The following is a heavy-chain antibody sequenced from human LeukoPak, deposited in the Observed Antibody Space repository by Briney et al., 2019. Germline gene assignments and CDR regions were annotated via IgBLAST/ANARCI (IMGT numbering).Heavy chain of an antibody. CDR2: IYSGGSI. J-gene: IGHJ4*02. CDR1: AFTVSSNY. Sequence: GGSLRLSCAASAFTVSSNYMSWVRQAPGKGLEWVSVIYSGGSIYYADSVKGRFTISRDNSKNTLYLQMNSLRAEDTAVYYCARDGLEQPYYFDYWGQGTLVTVSS. V-gene: IGHV3-66*01. CDR3: ARDGLEQPYYFDY. D-gene: IGHD1/OR15-1a*01.